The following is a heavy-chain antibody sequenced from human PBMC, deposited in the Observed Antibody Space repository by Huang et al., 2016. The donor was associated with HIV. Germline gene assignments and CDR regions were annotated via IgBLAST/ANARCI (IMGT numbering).Heavy chain of an antibody. CDR3: ARDPKYHRIGYYRQRRGIDI. CDR2: ISASSGDT. Sequence: QIQLMQSGPELKQPGASVTVSCQASGYTFTSYGITWVRQAPGQGPEWMGWISASSGDTEYAQKFQGRFTLTTDTSTNIAYMELRSLRSDDTAKYYCARDPKYHRIGYYRQRRGIDIWGQGTMVIVSS. CDR1: GYTFTSYG. V-gene: IGHV1-18*01. D-gene: IGHD3-22*01. J-gene: IGHJ3*02.